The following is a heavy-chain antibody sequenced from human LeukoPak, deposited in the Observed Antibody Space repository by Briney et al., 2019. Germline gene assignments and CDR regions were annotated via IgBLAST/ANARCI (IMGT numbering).Heavy chain of an antibody. Sequence: SETLSLTCTVSGGSTSISGYYWVWVRQPPGKGLEWIGSINFQGIIFYTQSLHSRVTLSLDTSRNYFSLTLTSVSAADTAVYFCARLMADYDGNWSETWGQGTLVTVSS. D-gene: IGHD4-17*01. CDR1: GGSTSISGYY. CDR3: ARLMADYDGNWSET. CDR2: INFQGII. V-gene: IGHV4-39*02. J-gene: IGHJ1*01.